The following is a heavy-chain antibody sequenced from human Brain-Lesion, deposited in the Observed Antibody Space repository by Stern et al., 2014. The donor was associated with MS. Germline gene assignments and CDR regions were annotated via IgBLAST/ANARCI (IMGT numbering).Heavy chain of an antibody. Sequence: VQLVQSGGDLVQPGRYLRLSCAAFGFTFDDYAMHWVRQAPGKGLEGVAGISWNSGTIGYADSVKGRFTTSRDNAYSSLYLQMNSLRPEDTALYYCARDITGSSAYFAYWGQGTLVTVSS. J-gene: IGHJ4*02. CDR3: ARDITGSSAYFAY. V-gene: IGHV3-9*01. CDR1: GFTFDDYA. D-gene: IGHD1-14*01. CDR2: ISWNSGTI.